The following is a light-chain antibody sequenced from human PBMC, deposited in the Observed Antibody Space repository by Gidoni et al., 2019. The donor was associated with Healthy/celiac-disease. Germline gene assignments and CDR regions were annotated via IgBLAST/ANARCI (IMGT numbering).Light chain of an antibody. CDR2: GAS. CDR3: QQYNNWPPWT. CDR1: QSVSSN. Sequence: TLSVSPGERATLSCRASQSVSSNLAWYQQKPGQAPRLLIYGASTRATGIPARFSGSGSGTEFTLTISSLQSEDFAVYYCQQYNNWPPWTFGQGTKVEIK. V-gene: IGKV3-15*01. J-gene: IGKJ1*01.